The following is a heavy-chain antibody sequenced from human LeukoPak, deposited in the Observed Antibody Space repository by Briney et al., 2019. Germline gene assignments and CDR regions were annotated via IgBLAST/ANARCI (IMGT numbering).Heavy chain of an antibody. Sequence: GGSLRLSCAASGFTFSNYAMSWVRQAPGKGLEWVSSITDSGVSTYYADSVKGRFSISRDNYKNTLYLQMSSLRAEDTAVYYCARDPNGNYVGAFDFQRWGQGTLVTVSS. D-gene: IGHD4-17*01. CDR2: ITDSGVST. CDR1: GFTFSNYA. V-gene: IGHV3-23*01. J-gene: IGHJ1*01. CDR3: ARDPNGNYVGAFDFQR.